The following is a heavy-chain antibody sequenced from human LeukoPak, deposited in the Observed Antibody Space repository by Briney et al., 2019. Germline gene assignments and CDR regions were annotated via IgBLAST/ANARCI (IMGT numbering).Heavy chain of an antibody. Sequence: GGSLRLSCAASGFTFSSYGMSWVRQAPGKGLEWVSAISGSGGSTYYADSVKGRFTISRDNSKNTLYLQMNSLRAEDTAVYYCAKDRSSWYVSWFDPWGQGTLVTVSS. J-gene: IGHJ5*02. CDR1: GFTFSSYG. CDR2: ISGSGGST. V-gene: IGHV3-23*01. CDR3: AKDRSSWYVSWFDP. D-gene: IGHD6-13*01.